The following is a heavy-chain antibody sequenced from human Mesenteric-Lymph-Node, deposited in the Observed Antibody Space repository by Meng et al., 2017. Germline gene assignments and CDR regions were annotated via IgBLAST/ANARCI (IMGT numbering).Heavy chain of an antibody. V-gene: IGHV4-4*02. CDR2: IYHSGST. Sequence: QVQLQESGPGLVKPSGTLSLTCAVSGGSISSSNWWSWVRQPPGKGLEWIGEIYHSGSTNYNPSLKTRVTMSIDTSKNQFSLTLSSVTAADTAIYYCARDNMGSIDYWGQGILVTVSS. CDR1: GGSISSSNW. J-gene: IGHJ4*02. CDR3: ARDNMGSIDY. D-gene: IGHD1-26*01.